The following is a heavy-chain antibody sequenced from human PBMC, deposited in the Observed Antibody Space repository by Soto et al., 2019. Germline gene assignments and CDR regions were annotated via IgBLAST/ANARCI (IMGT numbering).Heavy chain of an antibody. V-gene: IGHV1-2*04. CDR2: INPNSGGT. Sequence: ASVKVSCKASGYTFTGYYMHWVRQAPGQGLEWMGWINPNSGGTNYAQKFQGWVTMTRDTSISTAYMELSRLRSDDTAVYYCARDRVGIVWEVTGYYYYGMDVRAQGTTVTVSS. J-gene: IGHJ6*02. D-gene: IGHD3-16*01. CDR1: GYTFTGYY. CDR3: ARDRVGIVWEVTGYYYYGMDV.